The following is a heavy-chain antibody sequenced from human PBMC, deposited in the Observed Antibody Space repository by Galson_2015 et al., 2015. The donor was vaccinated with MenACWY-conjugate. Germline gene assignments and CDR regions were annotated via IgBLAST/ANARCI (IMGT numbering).Heavy chain of an antibody. CDR2: IDGSDGST. D-gene: IGHD5-12*01. J-gene: IGHJ4*02. Sequence: SLRLSCAASGFTFSSYAMSWVRQAPGKGLEWLSTIDGSDGSTFYADSVRGRFTISRDNSKNTLYLQTNSLRAEDTAVYYCAKPDPMIGYRGRLDYWGKGTLVIVSS. CDR3: AKPDPMIGYRGRLDY. V-gene: IGHV3-23*01. CDR1: GFTFSSYA.